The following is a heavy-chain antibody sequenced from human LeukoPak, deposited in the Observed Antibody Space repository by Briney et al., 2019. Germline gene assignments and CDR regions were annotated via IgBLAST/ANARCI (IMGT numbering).Heavy chain of an antibody. CDR3: AKDPVRYFDWNSGTHNAFDI. V-gene: IGHV3-23*01. Sequence: GGSLRLSCAASGFTSSSYAMSWVRQAPGKGLEWVSAISGSGGSTYYADSVKGRFTISRDNSKNTLYLQMSSLRAEDTAVYYCAKDPVRYFDWNSGTHNAFDIWGQGTMVTVSS. D-gene: IGHD3-9*01. J-gene: IGHJ3*02. CDR2: ISGSGGST. CDR1: GFTSSSYA.